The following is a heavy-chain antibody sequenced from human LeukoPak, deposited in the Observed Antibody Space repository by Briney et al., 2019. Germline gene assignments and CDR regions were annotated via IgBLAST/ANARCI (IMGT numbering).Heavy chain of an antibody. V-gene: IGHV4-34*01. J-gene: IGHJ4*02. D-gene: IGHD1-26*01. CDR1: GGSFSGYC. CDR2: INHSGST. Sequence: SSETLSLTCAVYGGSFSGYCWSWIRQPPGKGLEWIGEINHSGSTNYNPSLKSRVTISVDTSKNQFSLKLSSVTAADTAVYYCARQYKSGSYSYWGQGTLVTVSS. CDR3: ARQYKSGSYSY.